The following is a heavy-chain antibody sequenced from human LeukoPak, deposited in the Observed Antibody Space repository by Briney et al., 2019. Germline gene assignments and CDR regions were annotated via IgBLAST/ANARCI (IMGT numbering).Heavy chain of an antibody. Sequence: GGSLRLSCAASGFTFSSYGMSWVRQAPGKGLEWVSAISGSGGSTYYADSVKGRFTISRDNAKNSLYLQMNSLRAEDTAVYYCARDASYYDILTGYYTPGFDYWGQGTLVTVSS. V-gene: IGHV3-23*01. D-gene: IGHD3-9*01. CDR2: ISGSGGST. CDR3: ARDASYYDILTGYYTPGFDY. J-gene: IGHJ4*02. CDR1: GFTFSSYG.